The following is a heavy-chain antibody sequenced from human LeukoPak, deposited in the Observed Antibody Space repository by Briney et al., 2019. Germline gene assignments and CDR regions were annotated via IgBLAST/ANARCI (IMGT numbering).Heavy chain of an antibody. D-gene: IGHD5-12*01. CDR2: IYYSGST. CDR3: AGNGYGYYFDY. CDR1: GDSISSYY. V-gene: IGHV4-59*12. J-gene: IGHJ4*02. Sequence: SETLSLTCTASGDSISSYYWSWIRQPPGKGLEWIGYIYYSGSTNYNPSLKSRVTISIDQSKNQFSLKLSSVTAADTAVYYCAGNGYGYYFDYWGQGTLVTVSS.